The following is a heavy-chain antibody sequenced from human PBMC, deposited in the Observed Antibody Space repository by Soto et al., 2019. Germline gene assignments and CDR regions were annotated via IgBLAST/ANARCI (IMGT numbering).Heavy chain of an antibody. CDR1: GYTFTSYY. J-gene: IGHJ6*02. Sequence: ASVKVSCKASGYTFTSYYMHWVRQAPGQGLEWMGNINPSGGSTSYAQKFQGRVTMTRDTSTSTVYMELSSLRSEDTAVYYCARPGIAAAGADYYGMDVWGQGTTVTVSS. D-gene: IGHD6-13*01. V-gene: IGHV1-46*01. CDR2: INPSGGST. CDR3: ARPGIAAAGADYYGMDV.